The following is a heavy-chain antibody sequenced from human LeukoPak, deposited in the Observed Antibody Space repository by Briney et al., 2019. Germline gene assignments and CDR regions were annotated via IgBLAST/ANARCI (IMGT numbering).Heavy chain of an antibody. CDR1: GFTFSSYE. Sequence: GGSLRLSCAASGFTFSSYEMNWVRQAPGKGLEWVSYISSSGSTIYYADSVKGRFTTSRDNAKNSLYLQMNSLRAEDTAVYYCARDPGYCSGGSCYDHFDYWGQGTLVTVSS. V-gene: IGHV3-48*03. CDR2: ISSSGSTI. CDR3: ARDPGYCSGGSCYDHFDY. J-gene: IGHJ4*02. D-gene: IGHD2-15*01.